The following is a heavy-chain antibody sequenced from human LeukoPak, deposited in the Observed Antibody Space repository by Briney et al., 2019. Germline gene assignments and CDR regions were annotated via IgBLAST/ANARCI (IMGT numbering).Heavy chain of an antibody. V-gene: IGHV4-39*01. CDR2: IYYSGST. D-gene: IGHD5-12*01. J-gene: IGHJ3*02. CDR3: ASALYSGYDYLSDAFDI. CDR1: GGSISSSSYY. Sequence: SETLSLTCTVSGGSISSSSYYWGWIRQPPGKGLEWIGSIYYSGSTYYNPSLKSRVTISVDTSKIQFSLKLSSVTAADTAVYYCASALYSGYDYLSDAFDIWGQGTMVTVSS.